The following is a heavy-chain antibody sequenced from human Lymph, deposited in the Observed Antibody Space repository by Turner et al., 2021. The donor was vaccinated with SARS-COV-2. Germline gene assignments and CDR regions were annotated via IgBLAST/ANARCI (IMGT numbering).Heavy chain of an antibody. J-gene: IGHJ4*02. D-gene: IGHD3-10*01. Sequence: EVQLVESVGGLVKPGGSLRLSCAASGFTFSSYSMNWVRQAPGKGLEWVSSISSRGSYIYYADSVKGRFTSSRDNAKNSLYLQMNSLRADDTAVYYCAREKLGELFDYWGQGTLVTVSS. V-gene: IGHV3-21*01. CDR3: AREKLGELFDY. CDR1: GFTFSSYS. CDR2: ISSRGSYI.